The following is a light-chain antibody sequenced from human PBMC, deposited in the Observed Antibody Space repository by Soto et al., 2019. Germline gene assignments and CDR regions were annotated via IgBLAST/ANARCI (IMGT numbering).Light chain of an antibody. Sequence: QSALTQPASVSGSPGQSITISCTGTSSDVGGYNYVSWNQQHPGKAPKLMIYDVSNRPSGVSNRFFGSKSGNTASLTISGLQAEDEADYYCSSYTSSSTPYVFGTGTKVTVL. CDR2: DVS. CDR1: SSDVGGYNY. V-gene: IGLV2-14*01. J-gene: IGLJ1*01. CDR3: SSYTSSSTPYV.